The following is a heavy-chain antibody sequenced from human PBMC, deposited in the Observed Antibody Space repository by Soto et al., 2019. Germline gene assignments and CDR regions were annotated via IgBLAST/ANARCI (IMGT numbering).Heavy chain of an antibody. CDR2: ISSSGSTI. CDR1: GFTFSDYY. CDR3: AGRYCSSTSCYWVDV. J-gene: IGHJ6*04. Sequence: GGSLRLSCAASGFTFSDYYMSWIRQAPGKGLEWVSYISSSGSTIYYADSVKGRFTISRDNAKNSLYLHMNSLRAEDTAVYYCAGRYCSSTSCYWVDVWGKGTTVTVSS. D-gene: IGHD2-2*01. V-gene: IGHV3-11*01.